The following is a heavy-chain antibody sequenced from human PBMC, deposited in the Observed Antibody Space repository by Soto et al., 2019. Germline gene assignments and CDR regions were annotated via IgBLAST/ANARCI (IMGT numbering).Heavy chain of an antibody. D-gene: IGHD3-16*01. Sequence: GGSLRLSCAASGFTVSSNYMSWVRQAPGKGLEWVSVIYSGGSTYYADSVKGRFTISRDNSKNTLYLQMNSLRAEDTAVYYCASSGDYIWGSPDAFDIWGQGTMVTVSS. CDR3: ASSGDYIWGSPDAFDI. CDR1: GFTVSSNY. CDR2: IYSGGST. V-gene: IGHV3-66*01. J-gene: IGHJ3*02.